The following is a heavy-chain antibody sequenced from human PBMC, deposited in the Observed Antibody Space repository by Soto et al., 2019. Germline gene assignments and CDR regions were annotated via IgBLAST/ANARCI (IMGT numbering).Heavy chain of an antibody. CDR3: ARDRCSGGSCYSWDY. J-gene: IGHJ4*02. Sequence: GASVKVSCKASGYTFTSYAMHWVRQAPGQRLEWMGWINAGNGNTKYSQKFQGRVTITRDTSASTAYMELSSLRSEDTAVYYCARDRCSGGSCYSWDYWGQGTLVTVSS. D-gene: IGHD2-15*01. V-gene: IGHV1-3*01. CDR2: INAGNGNT. CDR1: GYTFTSYA.